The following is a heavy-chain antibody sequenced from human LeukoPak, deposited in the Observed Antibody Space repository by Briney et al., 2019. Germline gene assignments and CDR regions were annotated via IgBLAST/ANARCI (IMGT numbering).Heavy chain of an antibody. Sequence: ASVKVSCKASGYTFTSYYMHWVRQAPGKGLEWMGGFDPEDGETIYAQKFQGRVTMTEDTSTDTAYKELSSLRSEDTAVYYCATGRITIFGVDYDYWGQGTLVTVSS. J-gene: IGHJ4*02. CDR1: GYTFTSYY. CDR3: ATGRITIFGVDYDY. V-gene: IGHV1-24*01. CDR2: FDPEDGET. D-gene: IGHD3-3*01.